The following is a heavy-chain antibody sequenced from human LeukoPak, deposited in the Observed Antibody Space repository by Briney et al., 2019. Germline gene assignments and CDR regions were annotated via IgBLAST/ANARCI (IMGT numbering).Heavy chain of an antibody. D-gene: IGHD3-22*01. Sequence: SGGSLRLSCAASGFTFSYYTMIWVRQAPGRGLEWVSFISSSSTYIYYADSVKGRFTISRDNAKNSLYLQMNSLRAEDTAVYYCAKRDNSGYYYFDYWGQGTLVTVSS. J-gene: IGHJ4*02. CDR3: AKRDNSGYYYFDY. V-gene: IGHV3-21*04. CDR1: GFTFSYYT. CDR2: ISSSSTYI.